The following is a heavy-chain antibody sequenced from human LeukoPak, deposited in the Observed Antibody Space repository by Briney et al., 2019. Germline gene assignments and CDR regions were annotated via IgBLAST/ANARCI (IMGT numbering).Heavy chain of an antibody. Sequence: PSETLSLTCTVSGGSISSYYWSWIRQPPGKGLEWIGYNYYSGSTNYNPSLKSRVTISVDTSKNQFSLKLSSVTAADTAVYYCARRQDDSSGYYLRYYYMDVWGKGTTVTVSS. CDR3: ARRQDDSSGYYLRYYYMDV. CDR1: GGSISSYY. D-gene: IGHD3-22*01. CDR2: NYYSGST. J-gene: IGHJ6*03. V-gene: IGHV4-59*08.